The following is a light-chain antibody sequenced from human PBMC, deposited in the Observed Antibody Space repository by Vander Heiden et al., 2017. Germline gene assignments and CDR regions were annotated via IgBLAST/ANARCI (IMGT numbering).Light chain of an antibody. CDR2: DAT. Sequence: DIQMTQSPSTLSASVGDSVTITCRASQSIRISLAWYQQKPGKAPKLLISDATSLESGVPLRFSGSGYGTDFILTIASLQPDDSATYYCQQYDTHLTFGQGTKVEIK. V-gene: IGKV1-5*01. CDR1: QSIRIS. J-gene: IGKJ1*01. CDR3: QQYDTHLT.